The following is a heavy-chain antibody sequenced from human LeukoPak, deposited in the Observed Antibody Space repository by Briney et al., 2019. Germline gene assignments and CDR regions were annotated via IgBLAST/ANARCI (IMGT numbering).Heavy chain of an antibody. J-gene: IGHJ4*02. V-gene: IGHV5-51*01. CDR3: ARGFGEFRFDY. D-gene: IGHD3-10*01. Sequence: GESLKISWKGSGYSFTSYWIGWVRQGPGKGLEWMGIIYPDDSDTRYSPSFQGQVTISADKSISTAYLQWRSLKASDTAMYYCARGFGEFRFDYWGQGTLVTVSS. CDR1: GYSFTSYW. CDR2: IYPDDSDT.